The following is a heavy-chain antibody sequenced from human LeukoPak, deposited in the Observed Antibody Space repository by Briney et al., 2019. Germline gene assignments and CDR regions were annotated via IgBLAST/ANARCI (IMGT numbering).Heavy chain of an antibody. Sequence: GGTLRLSCAASGFSFSGYGISWVRQAPGKGLEWLSYINNSGGTIYYADSVKGRFTISRDTAKNSLYLQMNSLRAEDTAVYYCARRGYHDSSGYDYWGQGTLVTVSS. J-gene: IGHJ4*02. V-gene: IGHV3-48*04. CDR3: ARRGYHDSSGYDY. D-gene: IGHD3-22*01. CDR2: INNSGGTI. CDR1: GFSFSGYG.